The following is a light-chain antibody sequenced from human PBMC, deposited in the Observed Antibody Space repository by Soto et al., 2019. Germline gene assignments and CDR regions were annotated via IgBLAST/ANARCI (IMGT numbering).Light chain of an antibody. CDR2: GAS. CDR1: QSVSSSY. Sequence: EIVLTQSPGTLSLSPWERATLSCRASQSVSSSYLAWYQQKPGQAPRLLIYGASSRATGIPDRFSGSGSGTDFTLTISRLEPEDFAVYYCQQYGSSPHTFGQGTKVDI. J-gene: IGKJ1*01. V-gene: IGKV3-20*01. CDR3: QQYGSSPHT.